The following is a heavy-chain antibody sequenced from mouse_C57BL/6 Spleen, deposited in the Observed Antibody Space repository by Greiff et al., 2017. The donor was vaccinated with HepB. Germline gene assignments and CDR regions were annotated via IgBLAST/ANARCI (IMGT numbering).Heavy chain of an antibody. V-gene: IGHV10-3*01. D-gene: IGHD2-3*01. CDR2: IRSKSSNYAT. CDR1: GFTFNTYA. J-gene: IGHJ2*01. CDR3: VREDGYFDY. Sequence: EVNVVESGGGLVQPKGSLKLSCAASGFTFNTYAMHWVRQAPGKGLEGVARIRSKSSNYATYYADSVKDRFTISRDDSQSMLYLQMNNLKTEDTAMYYCVREDGYFDYWGQGTTLTVSS.